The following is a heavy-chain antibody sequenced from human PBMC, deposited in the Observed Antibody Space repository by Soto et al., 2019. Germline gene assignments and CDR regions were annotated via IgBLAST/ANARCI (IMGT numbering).Heavy chain of an antibody. CDR1: GYKFASYW. CDR2: IYPRDSDT. CDR3: ATQRDVSGSAAFDI. V-gene: IGHV5-51*01. J-gene: IGHJ3*02. Sequence: SLKISCQGPGYKFASYWIGWVRQMPGKGLEWMGIIYPRDSDTRYSPSFHGQVTISADKSISTAYLQWSSLKASDTAMYYCATQRDVSGSAAFDIWGQGTMVTVSS. D-gene: IGHD3-10*01.